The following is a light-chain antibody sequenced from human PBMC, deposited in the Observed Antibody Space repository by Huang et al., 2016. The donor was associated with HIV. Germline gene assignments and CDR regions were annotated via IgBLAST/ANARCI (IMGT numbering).Light chain of an antibody. CDR2: SAS. CDR1: RDISTF. J-gene: IGKJ1*01. CDR3: QKYDSAPRT. V-gene: IGKV1-27*01. Sequence: MTQSPPSLSASIGDRVTLTCRASRDISTFLDWYQQKPGKPPRLLIYSASILHSGVPSRFSGGGSGTNFTLTVSSLQPEDVANYYCQKYDSAPRTFGQGTKLEL.